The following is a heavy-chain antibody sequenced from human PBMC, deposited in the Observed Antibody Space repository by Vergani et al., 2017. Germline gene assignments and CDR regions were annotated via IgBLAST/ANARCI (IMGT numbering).Heavy chain of an antibody. CDR2: ISWNSGSI. V-gene: IGHV3-9*01. J-gene: IGHJ3*02. D-gene: IGHD4-23*01. CDR3: AKDQGATVVTPRDFDI. CDR1: GFTFDDYA. Sequence: EVQLVESGGGLVQPGRSLRLSCAASGFTFDDYAMHWVRQAPGKGLEWVSGISWNSGSIGYADSVKGRFTISRDNAKNSLYLQMNSLRAEDTALYYCAKDQGATVVTPRDFDIWGQGTMVTVSS.